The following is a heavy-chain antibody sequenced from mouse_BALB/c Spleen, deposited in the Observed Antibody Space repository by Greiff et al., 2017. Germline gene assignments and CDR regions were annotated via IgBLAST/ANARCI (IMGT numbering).Heavy chain of an antibody. CDR2: ISSGRSTI. J-gene: IGHJ4*01. Sequence: EVKLVESGGGLVQPGGSRKLSCAASGFTFSSFGMHWVGQDPGKGLEWVAYISSGRSTIYYADKVKGRFTISRDNPKNTLFLQMTSLRSEDTAMYYCARGYYGAMDYWGQGTSVTVSS. CDR3: ARGYYGAMDY. V-gene: IGHV5-17*02. D-gene: IGHD1-1*01. CDR1: GFTFSSFG.